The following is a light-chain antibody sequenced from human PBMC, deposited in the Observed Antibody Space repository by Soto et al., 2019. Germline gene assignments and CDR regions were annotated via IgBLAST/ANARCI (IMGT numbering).Light chain of an antibody. V-gene: IGKV2D-29*01. Sequence: EIVITQTPRSLSVTPGQPASISCKSSRSLVYSDGETYVYWYVQKAGQPPQLLIYAVSKRFSGVPDRFSGSGSGTDFTLKISRVEAEDAGVYYCMQTVKFPWTFGQGTKVDIK. CDR2: AVS. J-gene: IGKJ1*01. CDR3: MQTVKFPWT. CDR1: RSLVYSDGETY.